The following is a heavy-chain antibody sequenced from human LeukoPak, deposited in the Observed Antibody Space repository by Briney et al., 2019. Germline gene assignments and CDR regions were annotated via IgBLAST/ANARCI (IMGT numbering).Heavy chain of an antibody. CDR2: ISAYNGNT. CDR3: ARVTLARYGSGTIDAFDI. Sequence: GASVKVSCKASGYTFTSYGISWVRQAPGQGLEWMGWISAYNGNTNYAQKLQGRVTMTTDTSTSTAYMELRSLRSDDTAVYYCARVTLARYGSGTIDAFDIWGQGTMVTVSS. J-gene: IGHJ3*02. V-gene: IGHV1-18*01. CDR1: GYTFTSYG. D-gene: IGHD3-10*01.